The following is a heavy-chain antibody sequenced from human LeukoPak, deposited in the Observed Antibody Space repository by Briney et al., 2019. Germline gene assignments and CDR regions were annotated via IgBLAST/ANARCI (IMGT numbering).Heavy chain of an antibody. J-gene: IGHJ4*02. CDR1: GFTFSSYA. D-gene: IGHD2-21*01. CDR3: ARDLGGADY. CDR2: ISDTGATT. Sequence: GGSLRLSCAGSGFTFSSYAMSWVRQAPGKGLEWVSAISDTGATTYDADSVKGRFTISRDNSRSTLYLQMNSLRAEDTAVYYCARDLGGADYWGQGTLVTVSS. V-gene: IGHV3-23*01.